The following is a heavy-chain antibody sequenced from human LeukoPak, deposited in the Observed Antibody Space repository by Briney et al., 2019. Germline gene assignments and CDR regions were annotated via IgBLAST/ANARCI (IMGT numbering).Heavy chain of an antibody. V-gene: IGHV3-30*18. CDR1: GFTFSSYG. CDR2: ISYDGSNK. CDR3: AKMGGSYGDYWFDP. Sequence: GGPLRLSCAASGFTFSSYGMHWVRQAPGKGLEWVAVISYDGSNKYYADSVKGRFTISRDNSKNTLYLQMNSLRAEDTAVYYCAKMGGSYGDYWFDPWGQGTLVTVSS. D-gene: IGHD4-17*01. J-gene: IGHJ5*02.